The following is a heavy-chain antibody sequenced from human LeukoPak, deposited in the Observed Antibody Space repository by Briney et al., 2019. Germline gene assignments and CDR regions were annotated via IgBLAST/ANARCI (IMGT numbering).Heavy chain of an antibody. V-gene: IGHV4-59*08. CDR3: ARRTGGTGNFDY. J-gene: IGHJ4*02. D-gene: IGHD1-26*01. Sequence: SETLSLTCTVSAGSISSHYWSWIRQPPGKGLEWIGHIYYSVSTNYNPSLKSRVTISIDTSKNQFSLKLSSVTAADTAVYYCARRTGGTGNFDYWGQGTLVTVSS. CDR1: AGSISSHY. CDR2: IYYSVST.